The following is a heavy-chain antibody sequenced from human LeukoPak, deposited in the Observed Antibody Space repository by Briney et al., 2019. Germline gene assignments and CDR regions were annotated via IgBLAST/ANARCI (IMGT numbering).Heavy chain of an antibody. J-gene: IGHJ4*02. V-gene: IGHV1-2*02. CDR1: GYTFTGYY. D-gene: IGHD4-17*01. CDR2: FNPNSGGT. Sequence: ASVKVSCKASGYTFTGYYMHWVRQAPGQGLEWMGWFNPNSGGTNYAQKFQGRVTMTRDTSISTAYLQWSSLKASDTAMYYCARQAYGDYDYWGQGTLVTVSS. CDR3: ARQAYGDYDY.